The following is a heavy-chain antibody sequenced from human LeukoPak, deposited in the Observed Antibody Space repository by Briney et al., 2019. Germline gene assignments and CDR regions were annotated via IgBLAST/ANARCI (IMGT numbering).Heavy chain of an antibody. D-gene: IGHD6-13*01. V-gene: IGHV4-34*01. Sequence: PSETLSLTCAVYGGSFSGYYWSWIRQPPGKGLEWIGEINHSGSTNYNPSLKSRVTISVDTSKNQFSLKLSSVTAADTAVYYCARDYVNRIAAAGMVISLYYYMDVWGKGTTVTVSS. CDR1: GGSFSGYY. J-gene: IGHJ6*03. CDR3: ARDYVNRIAAAGMVISLYYYMDV. CDR2: INHSGST.